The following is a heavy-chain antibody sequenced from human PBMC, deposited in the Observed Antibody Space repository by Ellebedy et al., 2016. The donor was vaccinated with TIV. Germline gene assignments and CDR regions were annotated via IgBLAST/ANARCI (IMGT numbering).Heavy chain of an antibody. J-gene: IGHJ6*02. CDR3: ARGTDGGNPYYYYGMDV. V-gene: IGHV3-48*01. D-gene: IGHD4-23*01. CDR1: GFTFSSYS. Sequence: GESLKISCAASGFTFSSYSMNWVRQAPGKGLEWVSYISSSSSTIYYADSVKGRFTISRDNAKNSLYLQMNSLRAEDTAVYYCARGTDGGNPYYYYGMDVWGQGTTVTVSS. CDR2: ISSSSSTI.